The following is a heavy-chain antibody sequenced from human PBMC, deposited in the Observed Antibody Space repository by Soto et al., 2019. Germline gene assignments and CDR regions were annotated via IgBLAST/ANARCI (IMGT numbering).Heavy chain of an antibody. J-gene: IGHJ4*02. D-gene: IGHD3-22*01. CDR2: ISAYNGNT. Sequence: QVQLVQSGAEVKKPGASVKVSCKASGYTFTSYGISWVRQAPGQGLGWMGWISAYNGNTNYAQKLQGRVTMTTDTTTSKAYMELRSLRSDGTAGYYCYLSRLLPPKYWGQGPLVTVSS. CDR1: GYTFTSYG. V-gene: IGHV1-18*01. CDR3: YLSRLLPPKY.